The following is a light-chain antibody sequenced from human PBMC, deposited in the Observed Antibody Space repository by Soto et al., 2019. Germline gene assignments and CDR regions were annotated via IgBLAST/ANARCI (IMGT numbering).Light chain of an antibody. CDR1: SSDVVSYSL. CDR2: EGS. V-gene: IGLV2-23*01. J-gene: IGLJ2*01. Sequence: QSVLTQPASVSGSPGQSITVSCTGASSDVVSYSLVSWYQQHPGKAPKLMIYEGSKRRSGVSNRFSGSKSGNTASLTISGLQAEDEADYYCCSYAAGSTVVFGGGTK. CDR3: CSYAAGSTVV.